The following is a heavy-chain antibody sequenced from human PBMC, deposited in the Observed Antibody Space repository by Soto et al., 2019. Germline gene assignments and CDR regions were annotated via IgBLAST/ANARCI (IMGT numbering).Heavy chain of an antibody. CDR3: ARSGYCGGDCYPEYFQH. CDR1: GGSISSGGYY. J-gene: IGHJ1*01. D-gene: IGHD2-21*02. CDR2: IYYSGST. Sequence: SETLSLTCAVSGGSISSGGYYWRWIRQHPGKGLEWIGYIYYSGSTYYNPSLKGRVTISVDTSKNQFSLKLSSVTAADTAVYYCARSGYCGGDCYPEYFQHWGQGTLVTVS. V-gene: IGHV4-31*11.